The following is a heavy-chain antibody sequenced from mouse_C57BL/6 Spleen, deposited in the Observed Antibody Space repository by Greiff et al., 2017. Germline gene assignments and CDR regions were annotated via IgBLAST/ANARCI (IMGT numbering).Heavy chain of an antibody. D-gene: IGHD3-1*01. CDR3: ARQGFMDY. CDR2: ISGGGGNT. CDR1: GFTFSSYT. J-gene: IGHJ4*01. V-gene: IGHV5-9*01. Sequence: EVMLVESGGGLVKPGGSLKLSCAASGFTFSSYTMSWVRQTPEKRLEWVATISGGGGNTYYPDSVKGRFTISRDNAENTLYLQMSSLRSEDTALYYCARQGFMDYWGQGTSVTVSS.